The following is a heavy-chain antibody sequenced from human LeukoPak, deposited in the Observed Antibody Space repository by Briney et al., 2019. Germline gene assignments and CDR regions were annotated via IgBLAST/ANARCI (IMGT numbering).Heavy chain of an antibody. J-gene: IGHJ5*01. Sequence: ASEALSLTCTVSGGSISSYYWSWIRQPAGKGLEWIGRIYTSGSTNYNPSLKSRVTMSVDTSKNQFSLKLSSVTAADTAVYYCARVFNSSWYGRWFDPWGQGTLVTVSS. CDR3: ARVFNSSWYGRWFDP. CDR2: IYTSGST. CDR1: GGSISSYY. V-gene: IGHV4-4*07. D-gene: IGHD6-13*01.